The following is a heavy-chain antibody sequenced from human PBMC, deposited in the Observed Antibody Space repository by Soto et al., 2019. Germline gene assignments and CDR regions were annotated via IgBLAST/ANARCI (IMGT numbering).Heavy chain of an antibody. J-gene: IGHJ5*02. CDR1: GFSFDNYG. D-gene: IGHD3-10*01. V-gene: IGHV3-23*01. Sequence: EVQLLQSGGDLVQPGGSLRLSCVASGFSFDNYGMSWVRQAPGKGLEWVSAIKSDGRSTYYAASVKDRFPISRDNSKNTLYLQRNRPRAADTAVYYCAQLGLMTFSHKHYFNPLGRGTLVTVSS. CDR3: AQLGLMTFSHKHYFNP. CDR2: IKSDGRST.